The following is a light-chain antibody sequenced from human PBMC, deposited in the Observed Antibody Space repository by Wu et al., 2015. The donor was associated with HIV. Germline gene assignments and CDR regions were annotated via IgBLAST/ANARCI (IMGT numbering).Light chain of an antibody. CDR2: DAS. CDR1: QGIMNS. Sequence: DIQMTQSPSSLSTSVGDRVTITCQASQGIMNSLNWYQQKPGKAPKLLIFDASNLHAGVPSRFSGSGFGTDFTFTISSLQPEDVATYYCQHYDLPLSTFGQGTKAGXQT. J-gene: IGKJ2*02. V-gene: IGKV1-33*01. CDR3: QHYDLPLST.